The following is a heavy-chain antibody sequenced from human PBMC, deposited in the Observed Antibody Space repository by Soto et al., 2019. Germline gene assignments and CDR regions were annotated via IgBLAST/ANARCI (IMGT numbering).Heavy chain of an antibody. CDR2: ISYAGGTT. V-gene: IGHV3-30*18. CDR3: AKSSLRSDSSGFQYWFFDL. J-gene: IGHJ2*01. D-gene: IGHD3-22*01. Sequence: QVQLVESGGGVVQPGRSLRLSCVASGFTFTTYGMHWVRQAPGKGLEWVAVISYAGGTTYYADSVKVRFTISRDNSKNTLYLQMNSLRAEDTAVYYWAKSSLRSDSSGFQYWFFDLWGRGTLVSVSS. CDR1: GFTFTTYG.